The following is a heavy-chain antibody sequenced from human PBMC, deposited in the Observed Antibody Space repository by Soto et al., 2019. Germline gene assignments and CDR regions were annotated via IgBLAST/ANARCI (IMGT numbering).Heavy chain of an antibody. CDR3: AKDLRDTWFGELYGYFDY. CDR1: GFTFSSYA. Sequence: EVQLLESGGGLVQPGGSLRLSCAASGFTFSSYAMSWVRQAPGKGLEWVSAISGSGGSTYYADSVKGRFTISRDNSKNTLYLQMNSLRAEDTAVYYCAKDLRDTWFGELYGYFDYWGQGPLVTVSS. V-gene: IGHV3-23*01. J-gene: IGHJ4*02. CDR2: ISGSGGST. D-gene: IGHD3-10*01.